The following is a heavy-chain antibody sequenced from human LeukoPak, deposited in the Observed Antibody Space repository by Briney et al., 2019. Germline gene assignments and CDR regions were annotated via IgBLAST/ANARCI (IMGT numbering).Heavy chain of an antibody. D-gene: IGHD3-3*01. V-gene: IGHV3-33*06. Sequence: GGSLRLSCAASGFTFSSYGMHWVRQAPGKGLEWVAVIWYDGSNKYYADSVKGRFTISRDNSKSTLYLQMNSLRAEDTAVYYCAKGSVKNFGVVTPGAFDIWGQGTMVTVSS. CDR1: GFTFSSYG. J-gene: IGHJ3*02. CDR2: IWYDGSNK. CDR3: AKGSVKNFGVVTPGAFDI.